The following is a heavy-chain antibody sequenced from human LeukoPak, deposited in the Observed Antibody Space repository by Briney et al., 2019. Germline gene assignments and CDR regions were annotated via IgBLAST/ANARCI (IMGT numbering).Heavy chain of an antibody. CDR3: ARRSGSYFDY. J-gene: IGHJ4*02. D-gene: IGHD1-26*01. V-gene: IGHV5-51*01. CDR1: GYSFTNFW. Sequence: GESLKISCKGSGYSFTNFWIGWVRQMPGKGLEWMGIIHPEDSDTRYSPSFQGQVTISADKSISTAYLQWNSLKASDTAMYYCARRSGSYFDYWGQGTLVTVSS. CDR2: IHPEDSDT.